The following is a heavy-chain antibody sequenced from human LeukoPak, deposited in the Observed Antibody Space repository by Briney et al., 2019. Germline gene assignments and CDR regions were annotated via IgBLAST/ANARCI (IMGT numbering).Heavy chain of an antibody. Sequence: SETLSLTCTVSGGSISSSSYYWSWIRQPPGKGLEWIGSIYYSGSTYYNPSLKSRVTISVDTSKNQFSLKLSSVTAADTAVYYCARVATSYYYYYGMDVWGQGTTVTVSS. CDR3: ARVATSYYYYYGMDV. CDR2: IYYSGST. J-gene: IGHJ6*02. D-gene: IGHD5-12*01. CDR1: GGSISSSSYY. V-gene: IGHV4-39*07.